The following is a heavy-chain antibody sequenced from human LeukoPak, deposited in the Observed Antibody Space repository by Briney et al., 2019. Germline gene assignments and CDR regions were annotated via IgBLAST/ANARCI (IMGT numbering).Heavy chain of an antibody. CDR1: GYSFTNYW. CDR3: ARPLDAVAGTSSDY. V-gene: IGHV5-51*03. Sequence: PGESLKISCKGSGYSFTNYWIGWVRQMPGKGLEWMGLIYPGDYDTRYSPSFQGQVTISVDKSISTAYLHWSSLKASDTAMYYCARPLDAVAGTSSDYWGQGTLLTVSS. CDR2: IYPGDYDT. D-gene: IGHD6-19*01. J-gene: IGHJ4*02.